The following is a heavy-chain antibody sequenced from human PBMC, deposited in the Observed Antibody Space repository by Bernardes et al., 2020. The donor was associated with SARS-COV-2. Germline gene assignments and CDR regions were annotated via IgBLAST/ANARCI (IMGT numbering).Heavy chain of an antibody. Sequence: SETLSLTCAVYGGSFSGYYWSWIRQPPGKGLEWIGEINHSGSTNYNPSLKSRVTISVDTSKNQFSLKLSSVTAADTAVYYCASFGSTYYYDSSGYDYWGQGTLVTVSS. CDR1: GGSFSGYY. D-gene: IGHD3-22*01. CDR3: ASFGSTYYYDSSGYDY. V-gene: IGHV4-34*01. CDR2: INHSGST. J-gene: IGHJ4*02.